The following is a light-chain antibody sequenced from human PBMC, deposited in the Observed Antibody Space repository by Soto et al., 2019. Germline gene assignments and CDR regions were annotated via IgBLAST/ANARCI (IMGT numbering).Light chain of an antibody. CDR2: DHT. V-gene: IGLV1-40*01. CDR1: SSNIGAGFA. Sequence: QSVLTQPPSVSGVPGQRVTISCTGSSSNIGAGFAVHWYQQLPETVPKFLIYDHTNRPSGVPDRFSGSKSGTSASLAITGLQAEDEADYSCQSYDTSLSGWVFGGGTQLTVL. J-gene: IGLJ3*02. CDR3: QSYDTSLSGWV.